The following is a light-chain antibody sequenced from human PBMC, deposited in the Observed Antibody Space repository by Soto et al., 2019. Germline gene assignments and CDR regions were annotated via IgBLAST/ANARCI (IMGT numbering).Light chain of an antibody. CDR2: DAS. CDR1: QSISTW. V-gene: IGKV1-5*01. J-gene: IGKJ2*01. CDR3: QQYKTYTT. Sequence: DIQMTQSPSTLSASVGDRVTITCRASQSISTWLVWYQQKPGKAAKVLIYDASSLQSMVPSRFSGHGSGTDFTLTISILHPDDSAIYYRQQYKTYTTFGQGTKLEIK.